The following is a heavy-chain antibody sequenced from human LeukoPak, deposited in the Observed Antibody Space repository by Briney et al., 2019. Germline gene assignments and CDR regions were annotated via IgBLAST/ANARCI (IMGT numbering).Heavy chain of an antibody. CDR1: GFTFSSYA. CDR3: ASSYGSGSYYTHGFDY. V-gene: IGHV3-23*01. J-gene: IGHJ4*02. Sequence: GGSLRLSCAASGFTFSSYAMSWVRQAPGKGLEWVSAISGSGGSTYYADSVKGRFTISRDNSKNTLYLQMNSLRAEDTGVYYCASSYGSGSYYTHGFDYLGQGTLVTVFS. D-gene: IGHD3-10*01. CDR2: ISGSGGST.